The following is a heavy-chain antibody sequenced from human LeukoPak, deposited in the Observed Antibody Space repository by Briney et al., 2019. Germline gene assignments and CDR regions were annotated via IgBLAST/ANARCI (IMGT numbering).Heavy chain of an antibody. J-gene: IGHJ6*02. D-gene: IGHD5-18*01. Sequence: SETLSLTCTVSGGSISSCYWSWIRQPPGKGLEWIGYIYYSGSTNYNPSLKSRVTISVDTSKNQFSLKLSSVTAADTAVYYCARDRGYSYGHTNYYYGMDVWGQGTTVTVSS. V-gene: IGHV4-59*01. CDR2: IYYSGST. CDR3: ARDRGYSYGHTNYYYGMDV. CDR1: GGSISSCY.